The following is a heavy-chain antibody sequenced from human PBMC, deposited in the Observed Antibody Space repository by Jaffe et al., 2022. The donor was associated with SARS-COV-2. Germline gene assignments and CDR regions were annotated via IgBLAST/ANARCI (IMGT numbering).Heavy chain of an antibody. CDR1: GFTFSNSA. V-gene: IGHV3-23*01. J-gene: IGHJ5*02. Sequence: AQLLESGGGLVQPGGSLRLSCTASGFTFSNSAMSWVRQAPGKGLEWVSTITGSGWNTYSADSVRGRFTISRDNSKNTLYLQMKSLRAEDAAVYYCVRPQLSRESVAGREWMWFDPWGQGTLVTVSS. D-gene: IGHD6-19*01. CDR2: ITGSGWNT. CDR3: VRPQLSRESVAGREWMWFDP.